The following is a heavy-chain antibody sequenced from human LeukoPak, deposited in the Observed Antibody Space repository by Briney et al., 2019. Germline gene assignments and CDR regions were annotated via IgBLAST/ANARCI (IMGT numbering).Heavy chain of an antibody. CDR3: ASPEGYCSSTSCYKDDAFDI. V-gene: IGHV4-38-2*01. J-gene: IGHJ3*02. CDR2: IYHSGST. CDR1: GYSISSGYY. Sequence: SETLSLTCAVSGYSISSGYYWGWIRQPAGKGLEWIGSIYHSGSTYYNPSLKSRVTISVDTSKNQFSLKLSSVTAADTAVYYCASPEGYCSSTSCYKDDAFDIWGQGTMVTVSS. D-gene: IGHD2-2*02.